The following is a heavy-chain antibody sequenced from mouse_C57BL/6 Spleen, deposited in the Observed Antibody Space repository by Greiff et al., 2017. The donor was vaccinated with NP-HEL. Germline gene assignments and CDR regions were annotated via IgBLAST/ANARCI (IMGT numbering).Heavy chain of an antibody. Sequence: EVKLMESGPELVKPGASVKMSCKASGYTFTDYNMHWVKQSHGKSLEWIGYINPNNGGTSYNQKFKGKATLTVNKSSSTAYMELRSLTSEDSAVYYCARRDWDDYYAMDYWGQGTSVTVSS. CDR3: ARRDWDDYYAMDY. V-gene: IGHV1-22*01. CDR2: INPNNGGT. J-gene: IGHJ4*01. D-gene: IGHD4-1*01. CDR1: GYTFTDYN.